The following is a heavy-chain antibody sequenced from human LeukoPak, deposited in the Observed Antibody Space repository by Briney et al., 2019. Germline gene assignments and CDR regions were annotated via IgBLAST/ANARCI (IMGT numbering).Heavy chain of an antibody. CDR2: ISSVSNAI. V-gene: IGHV3-48*04. J-gene: IGHJ4*02. D-gene: IGHD4-23*01. Sequence: PGGSLRLSCAASGFTFGSYSMNWVRQAPGKGLEWLSYISSVSNAIYYADSVKGRFTISRDSGKNSLYLQLNSLRAEDTAVYYCAKWVGTLGSLDFWGRGTLVTVSS. CDR1: GFTFGSYS. CDR3: AKWVGTLGSLDF.